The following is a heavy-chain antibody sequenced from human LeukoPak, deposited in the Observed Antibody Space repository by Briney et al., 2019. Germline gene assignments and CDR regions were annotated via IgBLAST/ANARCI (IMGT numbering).Heavy chain of an antibody. V-gene: IGHV1-2*04. CDR3: ARGWVVPAASTSPDFDY. Sequence: ASVKVSCKASGYTFTGYYMHWVRQAPGQGLEWMGWINPNSGGTNYAQKFQGWVTMTRDTSISTAYMELSRLRSDDTAVYCCARGWVVPAASTSPDFDYWGQGTLVTVSS. CDR2: INPNSGGT. CDR1: GYTFTGYY. J-gene: IGHJ4*02. D-gene: IGHD2-2*01.